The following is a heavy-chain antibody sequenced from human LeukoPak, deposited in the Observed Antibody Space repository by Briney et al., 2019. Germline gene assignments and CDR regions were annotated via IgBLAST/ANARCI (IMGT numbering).Heavy chain of an antibody. Sequence: GGSLRLSCAASGFTFSSYTMNWVRQAPGKGLEWVSSISSSSSYIYYADSVKGRFTISRDNAKNSLYLQMNSLRAEDTAVYYCARDGGAGVYCSGGSCHFDYWGQGTLVTVSS. V-gene: IGHV3-21*01. CDR2: ISSSSSYI. J-gene: IGHJ4*02. CDR1: GFTFSSYT. D-gene: IGHD2-15*01. CDR3: ARDGGAGVYCSGGSCHFDY.